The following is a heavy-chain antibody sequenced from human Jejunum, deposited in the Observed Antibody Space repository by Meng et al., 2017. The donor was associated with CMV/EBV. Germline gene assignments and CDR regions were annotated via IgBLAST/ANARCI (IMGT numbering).Heavy chain of an antibody. V-gene: IGHV3-23*01. CDR3: TTAKNYAFDY. D-gene: IGHD3-16*01. Sequence: LSGAAFEFAFNNHAMAWVRQAPGKGLEWVSLMSDTGTSTYYAGSVKGRFTISTDQSKTTLYLQMNSLRAEDTAVYYCTTAKNYAFDYWGQGALVTVSS. CDR1: EFAFNNHA. J-gene: IGHJ4*02. CDR2: MSDTGTST.